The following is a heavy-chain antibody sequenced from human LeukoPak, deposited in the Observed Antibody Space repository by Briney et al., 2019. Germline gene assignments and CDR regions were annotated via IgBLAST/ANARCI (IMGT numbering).Heavy chain of an antibody. CDR3: AKDGNWASVS. J-gene: IGHJ5*02. D-gene: IGHD7-27*01. CDR1: GFTFS. CDR2: IRHDGTNQ. V-gene: IGHV3-30*02. Sequence: GGSLRLSCVGSGFTFSVHWVRQVPGKGLEWLTFIRHDGTNQHYADSVRGRFTISRDNSKNTVYLQMNSLRPEDTALYYCAKDGNWASVSWGQGTLVTVSS.